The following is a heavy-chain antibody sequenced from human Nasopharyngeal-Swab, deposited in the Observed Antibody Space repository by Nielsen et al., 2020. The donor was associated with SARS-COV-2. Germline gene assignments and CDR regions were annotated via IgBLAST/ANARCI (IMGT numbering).Heavy chain of an antibody. CDR2: IHPSGGRT. D-gene: IGHD6-13*01. J-gene: IGHJ4*02. Sequence: ASVKVSCKTSGSPFSNYYMHWLRQAPEKGLEWMGIIHPSGGRTITSQKFQGRVSMTRDTSTSTVYMELSSLTSEDTAMYYCARDLSDVTVAASGTVGFDCWGQGTLVTVSS. CDR1: GSPFSNYY. V-gene: IGHV1-46*01. CDR3: ARDLSDVTVAASGTVGFDC.